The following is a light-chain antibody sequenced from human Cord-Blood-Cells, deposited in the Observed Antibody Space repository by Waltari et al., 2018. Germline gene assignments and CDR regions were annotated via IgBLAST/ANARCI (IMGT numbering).Light chain of an antibody. J-gene: IGKJ3*01. CDR1: QSVSSN. CDR2: GAS. V-gene: IGKV3-15*01. Sequence: EIVMTQSPATLSVSPGERANLSCRASQSVSSNLAWYQQKPGQSPRLLIYGASTMATGIPARFSGSGSGTEFTLTISSLQSEDFAFYYCQQYNNWPPFTFGPGTKVDIK. CDR3: QQYNNWPPFT.